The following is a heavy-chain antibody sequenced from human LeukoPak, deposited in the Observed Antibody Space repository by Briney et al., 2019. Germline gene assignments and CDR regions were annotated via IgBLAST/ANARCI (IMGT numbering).Heavy chain of an antibody. CDR3: AREWGYCSGGSCYSWFDP. Sequence: PSETLSLTCTVSGGSITNYYWSWIRQPPGKGLEWIGEINHSGSTNYNPSLKSRVTISVDTSKNQFSLKLSSVTAADTAVYYCAREWGYCSGGSCYSWFDPWGQGTLVTVSS. V-gene: IGHV4-34*01. CDR2: INHSGST. J-gene: IGHJ5*02. CDR1: GGSITNYY. D-gene: IGHD2-15*01.